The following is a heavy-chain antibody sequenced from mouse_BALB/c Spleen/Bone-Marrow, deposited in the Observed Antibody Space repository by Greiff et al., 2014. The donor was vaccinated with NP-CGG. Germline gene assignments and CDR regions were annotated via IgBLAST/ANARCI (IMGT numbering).Heavy chain of an antibody. D-gene: IGHD2-1*01. CDR2: ILPGSGST. V-gene: IGHV1-9*01. Sequence: QVQLQQSGAELMNPGASVKISCKATGYTFSSYWIELVKQRPGHGLEWIGEILPGSGSTNYNEKFKGKATFTADTSSNTAYMQLSSLTSEDSAVYYCARNGNYPAWFAYWGQGTLVTVSA. CDR3: ARNGNYPAWFAY. CDR1: GYTFSSYW. J-gene: IGHJ3*01.